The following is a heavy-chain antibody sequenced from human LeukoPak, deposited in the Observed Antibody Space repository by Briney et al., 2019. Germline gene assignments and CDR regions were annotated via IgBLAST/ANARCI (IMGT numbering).Heavy chain of an antibody. J-gene: IGHJ6*03. CDR1: GGTFSSYA. D-gene: IGHD2-15*01. Sequence: ASVKVSCKASGGTFSSYAISWVRQAPGQGLEWVGGIIPIFGTANYAQKFQGRVTITADKSTSTAYMELSSLRSEDTAVYYCARVIAVVAATMGYYYMDVWGKGTTVTVSS. CDR2: IIPIFGTA. V-gene: IGHV1-69*06. CDR3: ARVIAVVAATMGYYYMDV.